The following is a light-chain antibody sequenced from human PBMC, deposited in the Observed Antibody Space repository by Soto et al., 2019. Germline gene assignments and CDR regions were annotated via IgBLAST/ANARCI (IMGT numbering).Light chain of an antibody. V-gene: IGKV1-12*02. CDR1: QIINKW. Sequence: DIQMTQSPSSVSASVGDRVTITGRASQIINKWLAWYQQKPGKAPTLLIYAASTLQSGVPSRFSGSGSGTDFTLTISSLQPEDFATYYCQQANSFPFTSGPGTKVDIK. CDR2: AAS. J-gene: IGKJ3*01. CDR3: QQANSFPFT.